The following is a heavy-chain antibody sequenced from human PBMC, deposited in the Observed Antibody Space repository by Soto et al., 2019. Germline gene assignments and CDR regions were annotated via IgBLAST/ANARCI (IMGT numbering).Heavy chain of an antibody. CDR1: GFSLNTDGEG. D-gene: IGHD3-10*01. J-gene: IGHJ4*02. Sequence: QITLKESGPTQVKPTQPLTLTCSFSGFSLNTDGEGGGWVRQPPGEALEWLALIYWVDDERYSPSLKTRLTITKDPSKNQVVLIMTNMDPVDTATYYCAHSRNLITEDAQVGDFDYWGQGTLVTVSS. CDR2: IYWVDDE. V-gene: IGHV2-5*02. CDR3: AHSRNLITEDAQVGDFDY.